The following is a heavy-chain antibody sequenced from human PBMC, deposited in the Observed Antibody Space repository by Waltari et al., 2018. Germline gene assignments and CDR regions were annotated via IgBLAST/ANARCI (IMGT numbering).Heavy chain of an antibody. V-gene: IGHV4-4*07. J-gene: IGHJ4*02. CDR2: LYISGSS. D-gene: IGHD2-21*01. CDR1: GDSITNYL. Sequence: QVQLQESGPGLVRPSETLSLICNVSGDSITNYLWTWIRQPAGKGLEWIGRLYISGSSNYNSSLKSRVTMSLDASKNQFSLKLISVTAADTALYYCARELPGLGYFDAWGQGILVNVSS. CDR3: ARELPGLGYFDA.